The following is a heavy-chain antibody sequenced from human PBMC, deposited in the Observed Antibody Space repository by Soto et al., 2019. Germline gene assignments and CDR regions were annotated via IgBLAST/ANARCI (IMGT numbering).Heavy chain of an antibody. CDR3: ARAPFFELDYYYYMDV. Sequence: AGSLSLSFAASGFPFSSYSMHWVRQAPGKGLEWVSDICNDGSNKYYADSVKGRFTISRDNSKNTLYLQMNSLRAEDTAVYYCARAPFFELDYYYYMDVWVKGTTVTVSS. V-gene: IGHV3-33*08. CDR1: GFPFSSYS. J-gene: IGHJ6*03. D-gene: IGHD1-26*01. CDR2: ICNDGSNK.